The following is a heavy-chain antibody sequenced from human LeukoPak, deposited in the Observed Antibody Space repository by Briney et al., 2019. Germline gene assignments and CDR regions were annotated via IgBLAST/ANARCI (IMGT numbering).Heavy chain of an antibody. CDR2: IYYSGST. D-gene: IGHD1-26*01. CDR1: GGSISSYY. J-gene: IGHJ4*02. Sequence: TSETLSLTCTVSGGSISSYYWSWIWQPPGKGLEWIGYIYYSGSTNYNPSLKSRVTISVDTSKNQFSLKLSSVTAADTAVYYCARDDPSGSYHNWGQGTLVTVSS. V-gene: IGHV4-59*01. CDR3: ARDDPSGSYHN.